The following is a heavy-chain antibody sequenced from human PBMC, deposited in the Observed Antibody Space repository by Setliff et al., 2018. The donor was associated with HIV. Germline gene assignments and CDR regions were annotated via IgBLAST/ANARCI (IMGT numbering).Heavy chain of an antibody. D-gene: IGHD4-17*01. J-gene: IGHJ5*02. V-gene: IGHV1-69*05. CDR1: GGTFSTYP. CDR3: ARSLGHDYGDNDSPLYKWFDP. CDR2: IIPIFGTA. Sequence: SVKVSCKASGGTFSTYPINWVRQAPGQGLEWMGGIIPIFGTANYAQKFQGRVTITTDESTNTAYMELSSLRSEDTAVYYWARSLGHDYGDNDSPLYKWFDPWGQGTLVTVSS.